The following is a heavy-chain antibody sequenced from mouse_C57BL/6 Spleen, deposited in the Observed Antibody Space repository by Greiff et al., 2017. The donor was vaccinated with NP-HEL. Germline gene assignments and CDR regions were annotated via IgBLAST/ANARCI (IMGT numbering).Heavy chain of an antibody. V-gene: IGHV2-2*01. CDR2: IWSGGST. Sequence: VKLQESGPGLVQPSQSLSITCTVSGFSLTSYGVHWVRQSPGKGLEWLGVIWSGGSTDYNAAFISRLSISKDNSKSQVFFKMNSLQADDTAIYYSATITTVLHAMDYWGQGTSVTVSS. CDR1: GFSLTSYG. D-gene: IGHD1-1*01. J-gene: IGHJ4*01. CDR3: ATITTVLHAMDY.